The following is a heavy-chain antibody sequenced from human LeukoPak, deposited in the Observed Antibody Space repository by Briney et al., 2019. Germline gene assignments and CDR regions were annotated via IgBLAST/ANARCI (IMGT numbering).Heavy chain of an antibody. V-gene: IGHV3-23*01. Sequence: GGSLRLSCTASGFTFSTYAMSWIRQAPGKGLEWVSAITGNGDATYYADSVRDRFAISRDNSKNMLYLQLNSVRGEDTAVYYCARDRQAAVAGFYFQYWGQGTLVTLSA. CDR2: ITGNGDAT. CDR3: ARDRQAAVAGFYFQY. CDR1: GFTFSTYA. J-gene: IGHJ1*01. D-gene: IGHD6-19*01.